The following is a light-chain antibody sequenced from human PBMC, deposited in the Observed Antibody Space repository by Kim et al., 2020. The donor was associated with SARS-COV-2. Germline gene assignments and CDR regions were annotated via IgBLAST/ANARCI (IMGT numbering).Light chain of an antibody. V-gene: IGKV1-39*01. J-gene: IGKJ4*01. CDR1: QSISSY. CDR2: AAS. CDR3: QQSYSTPRLT. Sequence: SVGDRVTITCRASQSISSYLNWYQQKPGKAPKLLIYAASSLQSGVPSRFSGSGSGTDFTLTISSLQPEDFATYYCQQSYSTPRLTFGGGTKVDIK.